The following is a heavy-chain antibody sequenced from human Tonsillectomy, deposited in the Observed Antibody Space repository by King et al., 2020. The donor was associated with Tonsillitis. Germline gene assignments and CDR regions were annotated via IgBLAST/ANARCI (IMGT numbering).Heavy chain of an antibody. CDR1: GFTFSSYG. CDR2: IWYDGSNK. CDR3: ARDPKLKYYYDSSGYYPYFDY. J-gene: IGHJ4*02. Sequence: QLVQSGGGVVQPGRSLRLSCAASGFTFSSYGMHWVRQAPGKGLEWVAVIWYDGSNKYYADSVKGRFTISRDNSKNTLYLQMNSLRAEDTAVYYCARDPKLKYYYDSSGYYPYFDYWGQGTLVTVSS. D-gene: IGHD3-22*01. V-gene: IGHV3-33*01.